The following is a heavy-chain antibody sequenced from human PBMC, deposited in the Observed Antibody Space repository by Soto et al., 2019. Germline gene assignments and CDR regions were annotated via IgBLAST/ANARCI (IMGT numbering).Heavy chain of an antibody. CDR2: ISDSGSLT. CDR3: ARRTFGISSSFDI. Sequence: VQLLESGGDLVHPGASLRLSCAASGFAFSSHPMSWVRQAPEKGLEWVAGISDSGSLTYNADSVRGRFTISRDNSKNTLYLQIKSLRAEDTAVYYCARRTFGISSSFDIWGQGTMVTVSS. V-gene: IGHV3-23*01. D-gene: IGHD3-16*01. J-gene: IGHJ3*02. CDR1: GFAFSSHP.